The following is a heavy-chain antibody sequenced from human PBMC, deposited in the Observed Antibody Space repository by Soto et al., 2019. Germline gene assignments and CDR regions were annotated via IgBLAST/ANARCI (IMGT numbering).Heavy chain of an antibody. Sequence: SETLSLTCTVSGGSISSSSYYWGWIRQPPGKGLEWIGNIYYSGSTYYNPSLRSRVTISVDASKNQFSVKVSSVTATDTAVYYCARSVGDYYYGMDVWGQGTTVTVSS. J-gene: IGHJ6*02. CDR2: IYYSGST. CDR1: GGSISSSSYY. D-gene: IGHD1-26*01. CDR3: ARSVGDYYYGMDV. V-gene: IGHV4-39*01.